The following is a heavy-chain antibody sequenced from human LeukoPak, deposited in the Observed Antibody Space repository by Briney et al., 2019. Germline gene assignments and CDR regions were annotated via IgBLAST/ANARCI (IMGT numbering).Heavy chain of an antibody. Sequence: SETLSLTCTVSGGSISSYYWSWIRQPPGKGLEWIGYNYYSGSTNYNPSLKSRVTISVDTSKNQFSLKLSSVTAADTPVYSCPSDPYGDYYFNYWGQGTPVTASS. J-gene: IGHJ4*02. V-gene: IGHV4-59*01. CDR3: PSDPYGDYYFNY. D-gene: IGHD4-17*01. CDR2: NYYSGST. CDR1: GGSISSYY.